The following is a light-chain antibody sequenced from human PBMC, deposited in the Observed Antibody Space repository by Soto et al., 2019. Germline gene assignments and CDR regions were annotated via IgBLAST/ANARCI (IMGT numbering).Light chain of an antibody. CDR2: GAS. CDR1: QSVDIN. J-gene: IGKJ5*01. V-gene: IGKV3-15*01. CDR3: QQYHNWPPIT. Sequence: EIVLTQSPATLSVSPGDRVTLSCTASQSVDINFAWYQQRPGQAPRLLIYGASTRATGIPGRFRGSGSETEFTLTISSLQSEDFAIYYCQQYHNWPPITFGQGTGLEIK.